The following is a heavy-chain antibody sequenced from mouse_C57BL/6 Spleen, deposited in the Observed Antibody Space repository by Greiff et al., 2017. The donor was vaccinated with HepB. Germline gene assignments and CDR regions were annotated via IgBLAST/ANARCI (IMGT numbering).Heavy chain of an antibody. CDR3: ASRRLSTNY. Sequence: QVQLQQPGAELVKPGASVKLSCKASGYTFTSYWMQWVKQRPGQGLEWIGEIVPSDSYTNYKQKFKGKATLTEDTSSSKAYMQLSSLTSEDSAVYYCASRRLSTNYWGQGTTLTVSS. CDR1: GYTFTSYW. V-gene: IGHV1-50*01. D-gene: IGHD1-1*01. CDR2: IVPSDSYT. J-gene: IGHJ2*01.